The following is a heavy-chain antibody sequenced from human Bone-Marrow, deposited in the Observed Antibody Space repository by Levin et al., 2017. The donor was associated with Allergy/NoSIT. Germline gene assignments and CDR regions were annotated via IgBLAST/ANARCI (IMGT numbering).Heavy chain of an antibody. V-gene: IGHV4-34*01. CDR2: INHSGTT. J-gene: IGHJ6*04. Sequence: SETLSLTCTVYGGSLSGHYWTWIRQSPGRGLEWIGEINHSGTTKYNPSLRSRVTISVDTSKNQFSLRLSPVTATDTAVYFCARGLTYYYDSGSTRMDVWGKGTTVTVSS. CDR3: ARGLTYYYDSGSTRMDV. CDR1: GGSLSGHY. D-gene: IGHD3-10*01.